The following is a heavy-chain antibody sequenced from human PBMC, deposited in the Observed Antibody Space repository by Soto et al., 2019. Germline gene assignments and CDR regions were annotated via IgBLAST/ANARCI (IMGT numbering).Heavy chain of an antibody. D-gene: IGHD3-22*01. CDR3: ARSSNSYLAY. V-gene: IGHV3-74*01. CDR2: IKTNGNYT. J-gene: IGHJ4*02. Sequence: PGGSLRLSCAASGFTFSSYWMHWVRQAPGKGLVWVSRIKTNGNYTTYADSVKGRFTISRDNAKNTLYLQMNSLRVEDTALYYCARSSNSYLAYWGQGTLVTAPQ. CDR1: GFTFSSYW.